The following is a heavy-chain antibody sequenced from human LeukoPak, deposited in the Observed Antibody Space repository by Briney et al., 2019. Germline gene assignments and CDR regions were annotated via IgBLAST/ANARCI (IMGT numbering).Heavy chain of an antibody. V-gene: IGHV1-18*01. CDR3: EREGYCNNTICDKPFDY. J-gene: IGHJ4*02. CDR1: DYTFTSYG. Sequence: ASVKVSCKGSDYTFTSYGISWVRQAPGQGLEWMGWISAYNGNTNYAQKLQGRVTMSTDTSTSTAYMELRSLRSDDTAVYYCEREGYCNNTICDKPFDYWGQGTLVTVSS. CDR2: ISAYNGNT. D-gene: IGHD2-2*01.